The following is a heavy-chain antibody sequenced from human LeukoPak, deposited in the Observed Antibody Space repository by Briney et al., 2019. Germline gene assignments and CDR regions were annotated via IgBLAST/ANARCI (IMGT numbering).Heavy chain of an antibody. CDR1: GFTFSSYS. Sequence: PGGSLRLSCAASGFTFSSYSMNWVRQAPGKGLEWVSSISSSSSYIYYADSVKGRFTISRDNAKNSLYLQMNSLRAEDTAVYYCAKAPPTATTWGGIDYWGQGTLVTVSS. J-gene: IGHJ4*02. D-gene: IGHD4-17*01. V-gene: IGHV3-21*04. CDR2: ISSSSSYI. CDR3: AKAPPTATTWGGIDY.